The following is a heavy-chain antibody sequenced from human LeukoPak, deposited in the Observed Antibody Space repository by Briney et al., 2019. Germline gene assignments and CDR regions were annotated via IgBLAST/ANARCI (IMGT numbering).Heavy chain of an antibody. J-gene: IGHJ5*02. V-gene: IGHV3-23*01. CDR3: AKKYSTGLDP. D-gene: IGHD1-26*01. Sequence: GGSLRLSCAASGFTFSSYGMSWVRQAPGKGLEWVSAISGSGGSTYYADSVKGRFTISRDNSKNTLYLQVNSLRAEDTAIYYCAKKYSTGLDPWGQGTLVTVSS. CDR2: ISGSGGST. CDR1: GFTFSSYG.